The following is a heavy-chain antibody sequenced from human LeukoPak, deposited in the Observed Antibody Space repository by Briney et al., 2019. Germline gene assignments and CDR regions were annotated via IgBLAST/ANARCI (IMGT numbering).Heavy chain of an antibody. V-gene: IGHV1-18*01. CDR1: GYTFTSYG. Sequence: GASVKVSCKASGYTFTSYGISWVRQAPGQGLEWMGWISAYNGKTNYAQKLQGRVTMTTDTSTSTAYMELRSLRSDDTAVYYCARDLSTWTATIYDYWGQGTLVTVSS. J-gene: IGHJ4*02. CDR2: ISAYNGKT. D-gene: IGHD5-12*01. CDR3: ARDLSTWTATIYDY.